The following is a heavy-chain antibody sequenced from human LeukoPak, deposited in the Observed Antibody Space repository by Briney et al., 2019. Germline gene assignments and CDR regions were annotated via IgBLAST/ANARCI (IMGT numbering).Heavy chain of an antibody. D-gene: IGHD3-22*01. CDR2: IYPGDSDT. V-gene: IGHV5-51*01. J-gene: IGHJ4*02. Sequence: GESLKISCKGSGYSFTNYWIGWVRQMPGKGLEWMGIIYPGDSDTRYSPSFQGQVTISADKSISTAYLQWSSLKASDTAMYYCAICYYDSSAYYSPFDYWGQGTLVTVSS. CDR1: GYSFTNYW. CDR3: AICYYDSSAYYSPFDY.